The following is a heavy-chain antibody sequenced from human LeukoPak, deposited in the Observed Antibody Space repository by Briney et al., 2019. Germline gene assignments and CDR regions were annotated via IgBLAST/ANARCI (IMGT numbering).Heavy chain of an antibody. J-gene: IGHJ4*02. V-gene: IGHV4-31*03. CDR2: IYYSGST. CDR1: GGSISSGGDF. Sequence: ASQTLSLTCTVSGGSISSGGDFWSWIRQHPGKGLEWIGFIYYSGSTDYNPSLKSRVSMSVDTSKNQFSLKLSSVTAADTAVYYCARGKSKFDYWGQGTLVTVSS. CDR3: ARGKSKFDY.